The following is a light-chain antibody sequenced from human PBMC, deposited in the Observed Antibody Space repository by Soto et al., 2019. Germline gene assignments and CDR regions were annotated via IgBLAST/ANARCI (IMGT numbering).Light chain of an antibody. J-gene: IGKJ1*01. Sequence: EIVMTQSTATLSVSPGERATLSCRASQSVSSNLAWYHQKPGQAPRLLIYGASTRATGIPARFSGSGSGTEFTLNISSLQSEDFAVYYCQQYNNWWTFGQGTKVEIK. V-gene: IGKV3-15*01. CDR1: QSVSSN. CDR3: QQYNNWWT. CDR2: GAS.